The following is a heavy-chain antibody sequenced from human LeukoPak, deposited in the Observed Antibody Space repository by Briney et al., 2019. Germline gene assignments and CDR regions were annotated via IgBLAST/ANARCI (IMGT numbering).Heavy chain of an antibody. CDR2: IYSGGST. Sequence: PGGSLRLSCAASGFTVSSNYMSWVRQAPGKGLEWVSVIYSGGSTYYADFVKGRFTISRDNSKNTLYLQMNSLRAEDTAVYYCRYSGYGRFDYWGQGTLVTVSS. D-gene: IGHD5-12*01. CDR1: GFTVSSNY. J-gene: IGHJ4*02. CDR3: RYSGYGRFDY. V-gene: IGHV3-66*01.